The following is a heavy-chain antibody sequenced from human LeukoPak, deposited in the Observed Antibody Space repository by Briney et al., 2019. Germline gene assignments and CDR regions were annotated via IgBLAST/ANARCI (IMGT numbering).Heavy chain of an antibody. D-gene: IGHD1-26*01. Sequence: GGSLRLSCAASGFTFSSYAMNWVRRAPGKGLEWVSAISGGGLSTYYADSVKGRFTISRDNSKNTLYLQMNSLRAEDTAIYYCAKDRTVGASYWYFDLWGRGTLVTVSS. J-gene: IGHJ2*01. CDR3: AKDRTVGASYWYFDL. V-gene: IGHV3-23*01. CDR2: ISGGGLST. CDR1: GFTFSSYA.